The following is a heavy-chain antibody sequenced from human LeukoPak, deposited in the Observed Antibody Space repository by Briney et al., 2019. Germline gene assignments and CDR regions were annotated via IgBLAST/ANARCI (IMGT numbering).Heavy chain of an antibody. CDR3: ARTTTDAYYYYGMDV. CDR2: IYYSGST. J-gene: IGHJ6*02. V-gene: IGHV4-59*01. Sequence: PSETLSLTCAVYGGSISSYYWSWIRQPPGKGLEWIGYIYYSGSTNYNPSLKSRVTISVDTSKNQFSLKLSSVTAADTAVYYCARTTTDAYYYYGMDVWGQGTTVTVSS. D-gene: IGHD1-1*01. CDR1: GGSISSYY.